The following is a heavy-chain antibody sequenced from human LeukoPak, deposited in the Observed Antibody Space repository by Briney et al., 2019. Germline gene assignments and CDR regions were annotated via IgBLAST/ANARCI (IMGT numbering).Heavy chain of an antibody. CDR3: AKSVVVITFRFDD. D-gene: IGHD2-15*01. CDR1: GFTFSTYG. V-gene: IGHV3-NL1*01. J-gene: IGHJ4*02. Sequence: PGGSLRLSCAASGFTFSTYGMHWVRQAPGKGLEWVSVIYGGGNIYYADSVKGRFTISRDNSKNTLYLQMNSLRAEDTAVYYCAKSVVVITFRFDDWGQGALVTVSS. CDR2: IYGGGNI.